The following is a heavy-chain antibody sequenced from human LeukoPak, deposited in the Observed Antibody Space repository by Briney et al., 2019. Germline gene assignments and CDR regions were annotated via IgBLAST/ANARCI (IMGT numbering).Heavy chain of an antibody. CDR3: TRGAGWLIDY. CDR2: FYNSGRS. V-gene: IGHV4-59*01. CDR1: DDSISDYY. Sequence: SETLSLTCAVSDDSISDYYRGWIRQPPGKGLEWIGYFYNSGRSTYNPSLKSRVTISADTSKNHFSLKLNSVTTADTAVYYCTRGAGWLIDYWGQGILVTVSS. D-gene: IGHD3-16*01. J-gene: IGHJ4*02.